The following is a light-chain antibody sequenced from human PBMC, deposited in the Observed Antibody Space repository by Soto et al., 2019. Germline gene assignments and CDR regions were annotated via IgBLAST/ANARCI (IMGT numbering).Light chain of an antibody. J-gene: IGLJ7*01. CDR2: ENI. CDR1: SSNVGNNF. Sequence: QSVLTQPPAVSGAPGQKVTISCSGSSSNVGNNFVSWYQQLPGTAPKLLIYENIKRPPGIPERFSASKSGTSATLGITGLQTGDEADYYCGAWDSSLSAAVFGGGTQLTVL. CDR3: GAWDSSLSAAV. V-gene: IGLV1-51*02.